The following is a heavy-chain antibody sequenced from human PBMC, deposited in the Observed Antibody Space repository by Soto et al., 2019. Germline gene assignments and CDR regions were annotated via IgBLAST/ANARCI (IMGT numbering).Heavy chain of an antibody. CDR1: GFTFSSYG. V-gene: IGHV3-30*18. J-gene: IGHJ6*02. CDR3: AKDLLTAIAAAGTAYYYYGMDV. Sequence: PGGSLRLSCAASGFTFSSYGMHWVRQAPGKGLEWAAVISYDGSNKYYADSVKGRFTISRDNSKNTLYLQMNSLRAEDTAVYYCAKDLLTAIAAAGTAYYYYGMDVWGQGTTVTVSS. D-gene: IGHD6-13*01. CDR2: ISYDGSNK.